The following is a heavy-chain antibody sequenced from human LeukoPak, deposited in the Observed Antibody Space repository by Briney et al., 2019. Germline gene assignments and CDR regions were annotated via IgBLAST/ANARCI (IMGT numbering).Heavy chain of an antibody. CDR2: INAGNGNT. V-gene: IGHV1-3*01. CDR3: ARDLQFSSWLPNYFDY. J-gene: IGHJ4*02. D-gene: IGHD6-13*01. CDR1: GYTFTSYA. Sequence: ASVKVSCKASGYTFTSYAMHWVRQAPGQRLEWMGWINAGNGNTKYSQKFQGRVAITRDTSASTAYMELSSLRSEDTAVYYCARDLQFSSWLPNYFDYWGQGTLVTVSS.